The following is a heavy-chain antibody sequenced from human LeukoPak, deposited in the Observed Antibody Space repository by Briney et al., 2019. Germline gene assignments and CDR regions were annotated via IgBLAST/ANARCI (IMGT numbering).Heavy chain of an antibody. CDR2: INPNSGGT. CDR1: GGTFSSYA. Sequence: ASVKVSCKASGGTFSSYAISWVRQAPGQGLEWMGWINPNSGGTNYAQKFQGRVTMTRDTSISTAYMELSRLRSDDTAVYYCARDIVVVPAAAQHNYYYYYGMDVWGQGTTVTVSS. J-gene: IGHJ6*02. V-gene: IGHV1-2*02. D-gene: IGHD2-2*01. CDR3: ARDIVVVPAAAQHNYYYYYGMDV.